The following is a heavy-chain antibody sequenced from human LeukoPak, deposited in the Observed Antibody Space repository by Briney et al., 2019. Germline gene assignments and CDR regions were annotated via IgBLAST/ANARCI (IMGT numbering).Heavy chain of an antibody. Sequence: GGSLRLSCEASGFTFSSYAMSWVRQAPGRGLEWVSIITGSGGSTYYADSVKGRFTISRDNFKNTLYLQMNSLRAEDTAVYYCAKEYCSGGSCYFLPAFDYWGQGTLVTVSS. CDR2: ITGSGGST. V-gene: IGHV3-23*01. CDR1: GFTFSSYA. J-gene: IGHJ4*02. D-gene: IGHD2-15*01. CDR3: AKEYCSGGSCYFLPAFDY.